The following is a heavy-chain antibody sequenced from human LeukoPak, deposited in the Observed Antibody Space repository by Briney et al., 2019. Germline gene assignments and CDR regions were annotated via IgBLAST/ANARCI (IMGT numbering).Heavy chain of an antibody. CDR2: INDSERI. CDR1: GGSFSNYY. CDR3: VRRWNYGIYYHIDV. V-gene: IGHV4-34*01. Sequence: HPSETLSLTCAVYGGSFSNYYWGWIRQSPVKGLEWIGEINDSERIIYNPSLKSRVTISVDMSKNQFSLRLNSGTAADTAIYYCVRRWNYGIYYHIDVWGKGTTVTVSS. J-gene: IGHJ6*03. D-gene: IGHD1-7*01.